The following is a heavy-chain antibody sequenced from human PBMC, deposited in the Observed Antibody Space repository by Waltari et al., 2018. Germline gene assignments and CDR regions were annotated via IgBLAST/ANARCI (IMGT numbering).Heavy chain of an antibody. J-gene: IGHJ2*01. CDR2: IRSKIDGGTT. D-gene: IGHD1-26*01. CDR1: GFPFSKAW. Sequence: EVQLVDSGGGLVEPGGSLSLSCAASGFPFSKAWMRWVREAPGKGLEWIGHIRSKIDGGTTDYAAPVQGRFTISRDDSKNTMYLQMDSLNTEDTGVYYCATDWGIVGVPAGRYFDLWGRGTLVTVSS. V-gene: IGHV3-15*01. CDR3: ATDWGIVGVPAGRYFDL.